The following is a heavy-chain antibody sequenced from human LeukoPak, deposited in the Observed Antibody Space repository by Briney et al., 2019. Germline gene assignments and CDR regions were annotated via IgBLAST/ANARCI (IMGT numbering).Heavy chain of an antibody. CDR1: GGSISSYY. CDR3: ARDTPKETYYDFWGGYQGYYYMDV. D-gene: IGHD3-3*01. CDR2: IYYSGST. V-gene: IGHV4-59*01. J-gene: IGHJ6*03. Sequence: SETLSLTCTVSGGSISSYYWSWIRQPPGKGLEWIGYIYYSGSTNYNPSLKSRVTISVDTSKNQFSLKLSSVTAADTAVYYCARDTPKETYYDFWGGYQGYYYMDVWGKGTTVTVSS.